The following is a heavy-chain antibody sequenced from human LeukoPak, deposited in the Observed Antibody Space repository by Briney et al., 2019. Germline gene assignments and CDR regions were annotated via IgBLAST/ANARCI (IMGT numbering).Heavy chain of an antibody. V-gene: IGHV3-21*01. J-gene: IGHJ4*02. CDR1: GFTFSSYR. CDR2: ISSSSSYI. CDR3: ARGTYYYDSSGYYFVDY. D-gene: IGHD3-22*01. Sequence: GGSPRLSCAASGFTFSSYRMNWVRQAPGKGLEWVSSISSSSSYIYYADSVKGRFTISRDNAKNSLYLQMNSLRAEDTAVYYCARGTYYYDSSGYYFVDYWGQGTLVTVSS.